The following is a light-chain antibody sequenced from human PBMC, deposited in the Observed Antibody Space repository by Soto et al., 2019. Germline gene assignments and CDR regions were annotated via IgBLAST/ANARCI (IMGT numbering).Light chain of an antibody. V-gene: IGLV2-23*03. CDR1: SSDFGGYNV. CDR3: CSEAETSTFGVG. Sequence: QSVLTQPASVSGSPGQSITISCSGTSSDFGGYNVVSWYQQHPGKAPKLIIYEGTKRPSGVSNRFSGSKSGNAASLTISGLQTEDEADYYCCSEAETSTFGVGFGGGTK. CDR2: EGT. J-gene: IGLJ3*02.